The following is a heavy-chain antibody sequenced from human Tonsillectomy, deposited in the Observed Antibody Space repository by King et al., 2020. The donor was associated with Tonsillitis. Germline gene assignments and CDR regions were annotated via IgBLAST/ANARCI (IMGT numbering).Heavy chain of an antibody. Sequence: LQLQESGPGVVKPSETLSLTCTVSGGSIRTSDQYWAWIRQPPGKGLEWIGYMYYSGTIFYNPSLKSRITISGGTSENRFSLKFSSVTAADTAVYFCARYVSGSFDYWGQGALVTVSS. CDR2: MYYSGTI. J-gene: IGHJ4*02. CDR3: ARYVSGSFDY. D-gene: IGHD1-26*01. CDR1: GGSIRTSDQY. V-gene: IGHV4-39*01.